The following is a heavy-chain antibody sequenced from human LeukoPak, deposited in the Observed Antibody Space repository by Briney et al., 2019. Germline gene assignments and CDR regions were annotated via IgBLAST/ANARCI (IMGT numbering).Heavy chain of an antibody. CDR2: INPSGGST. V-gene: IGHV1-46*01. D-gene: IGHD2-15*01. CDR1: EYTFTGYY. CDR3: ARASGVVVAAGT. Sequence: ASVKVSCKASEYTFTGYYMHWVRQAPGQGLEWMGIINPSGGSTSYAQKFQGRVTMTRDMSTSTVYMELSSLRSEDTAVYYCARASGVVVAAGTWGQGTLVTVSS. J-gene: IGHJ5*02.